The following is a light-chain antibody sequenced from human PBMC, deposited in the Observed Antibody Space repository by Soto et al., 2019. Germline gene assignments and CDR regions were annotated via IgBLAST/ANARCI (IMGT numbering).Light chain of an antibody. CDR1: SSDVGGYDY. CDR3: SSYTSSSTYV. V-gene: IGLV2-14*01. Sequence: QSVLTQPASVPVSPGQSITISCTGTSSDVGGYDYVSWYQQHPGKAPKLMIYEVSNRPSGVSNRFSGSKSGNTASLTISGLQAEDEADYYCSSYTSSSTYVFGTGTKVTVL. J-gene: IGLJ1*01. CDR2: EVS.